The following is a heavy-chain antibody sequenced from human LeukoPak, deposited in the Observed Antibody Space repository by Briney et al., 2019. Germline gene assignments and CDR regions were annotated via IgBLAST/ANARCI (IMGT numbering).Heavy chain of an antibody. CDR2: ISDTTGST. J-gene: IGHJ4*02. D-gene: IGHD3-10*01. Sequence: PGGSLRLSCAVSGFTFNNYAMSWVRQAPGKGLEWVSVISDTTGSTYYADSEKGRFTISRDDSKNTPYLQINSLRVDDTAVYYCARDAPHYYVSFDFWGQGTLVTVSS. CDR1: GFTFNNYA. V-gene: IGHV3-23*01. CDR3: ARDAPHYYVSFDF.